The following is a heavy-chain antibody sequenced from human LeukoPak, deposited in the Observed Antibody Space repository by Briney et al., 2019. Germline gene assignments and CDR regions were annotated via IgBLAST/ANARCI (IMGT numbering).Heavy chain of an antibody. CDR1: GYTFTGYY. V-gene: IGHV1-2*02. D-gene: IGHD5-18*01. Sequence: GASVKVSCKASGYTFTGYYMHWVRQAPGQGLEWMGWINPNSGGTNYAQKFQSRVTMTRDTSISTAYMELSRLRSDDTAVYYCARDTAMAFYYMDVWGKGTTVTVSS. J-gene: IGHJ6*03. CDR3: ARDTAMAFYYMDV. CDR2: INPNSGGT.